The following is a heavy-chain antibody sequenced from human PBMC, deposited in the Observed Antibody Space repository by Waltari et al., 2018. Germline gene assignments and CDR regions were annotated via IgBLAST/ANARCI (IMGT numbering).Heavy chain of an antibody. CDR1: GGSISSYY. J-gene: IGHJ1*01. CDR2: IYYSGST. D-gene: IGHD3-22*01. CDR3: ARGGAVDYYDSSGPRHFQH. V-gene: IGHV4-59*01. Sequence: QVQLQESGPGLVKPSETLSLTCTVSGGSISSYYWSWIRQPPGKGLEWIGYIYYSGSTNYNPSLKSRVTISVDTSKNQFSLKLSSVTAADTAVYYCARGGAVDYYDSSGPRHFQHWGQGTLVTVSS.